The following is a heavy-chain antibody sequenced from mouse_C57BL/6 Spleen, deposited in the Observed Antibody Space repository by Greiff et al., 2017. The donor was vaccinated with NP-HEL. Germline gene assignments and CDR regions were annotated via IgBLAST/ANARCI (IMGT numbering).Heavy chain of an antibody. V-gene: IGHV1-81*01. CDR3: ARTAYSNSTYWYFDV. D-gene: IGHD2-5*01. J-gene: IGHJ1*03. CDR2: IYPRSGNT. Sequence: QVQLQQSGAELARPGASVKLSCKASGYTFTSYGISWVKQRTRQGLEWIGEIYPRSGNTSYTEKFNGKATLTADKSSSTAYMELRSLTSEDSAVYVWARTAYSNSTYWYFDVWGTGTTATVSS. CDR1: GYTFTSYG.